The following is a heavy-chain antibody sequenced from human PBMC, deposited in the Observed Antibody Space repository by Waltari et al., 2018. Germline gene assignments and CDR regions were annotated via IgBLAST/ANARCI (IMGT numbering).Heavy chain of an antibody. V-gene: IGHV4-59*01. Sequence: QVQLQESGPGLVKPSETLSLTCTVSGGSISSYYWSWIRQPPGKGLEWIGYIYYSGSTNYNPSLESRVTISVDTSKNQFSLKLSSVTAADTAVYYCARDLGIAVASGIYDYWGQGTLVTVSS. CDR2: IYYSGST. CDR1: GGSISSYY. J-gene: IGHJ4*02. D-gene: IGHD6-19*01. CDR3: ARDLGIAVASGIYDY.